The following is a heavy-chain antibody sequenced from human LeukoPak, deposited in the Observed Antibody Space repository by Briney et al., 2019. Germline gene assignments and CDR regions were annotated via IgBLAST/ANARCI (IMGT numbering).Heavy chain of an antibody. CDR1: GYTFTSYY. D-gene: IGHD6-25*01. J-gene: IGHJ4*02. CDR3: AKIHGIAAAGQYFDY. Sequence: ASVKVSCKASGYTFTSYYMHWVRQAPGQGLEWMGIINPSGGSTSYAQKFQGRVTMTRDTSTSTVYMELSSLRSEDTAVYYCAKIHGIAAAGQYFDYWGQGTLVTVSS. V-gene: IGHV1-46*01. CDR2: INPSGGST.